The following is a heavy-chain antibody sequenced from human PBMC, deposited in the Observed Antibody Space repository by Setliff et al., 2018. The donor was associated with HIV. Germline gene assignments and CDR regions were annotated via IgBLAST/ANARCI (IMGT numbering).Heavy chain of an antibody. CDR2: IWYDGSNQ. CDR1: GFTFSHYA. Sequence: GGSLRLSCAASGFTFSHYAMHWVRQAPGKGLEWVAVIWYDGSNQNYADSVKGRLTISRDNSNNTLYLQMNSLTPEDTAVYHCARYSSSWHTFDYWGQGTPVPVSS. D-gene: IGHD6-13*01. V-gene: IGHV3-33*01. J-gene: IGHJ4*02. CDR3: ARYSSSWHTFDY.